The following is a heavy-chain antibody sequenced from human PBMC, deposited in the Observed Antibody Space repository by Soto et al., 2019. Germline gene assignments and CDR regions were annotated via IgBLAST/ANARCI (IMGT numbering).Heavy chain of an antibody. CDR1: GYTFTSYG. CDR3: ARDLVVPAAIMRFDP. J-gene: IGHJ5*02. V-gene: IGHV1-18*01. D-gene: IGHD2-2*02. Sequence: GASVKVSCKASGYTFTSYGISWVRQAPGQGLEWMGWISAYNGNTNYAQKLQGRVTMTTDTSTSTAYMELRSLRSDDTAVYYCARDLVVPAAIMRFDPWGQGTLVTSPQ. CDR2: ISAYNGNT.